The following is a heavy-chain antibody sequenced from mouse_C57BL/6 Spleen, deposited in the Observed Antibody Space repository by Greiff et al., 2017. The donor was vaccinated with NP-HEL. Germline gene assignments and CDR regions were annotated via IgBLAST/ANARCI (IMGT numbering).Heavy chain of an antibody. J-gene: IGHJ2*01. Sequence: QVQLQQPGAELVRPGSSVKLSCKASGYTFTSYWMHWVKQRPIQGLEWIGNIDPSDSETHYNQKFKDKATLTVDKSSSTAYMQLSSLTSEDSAVYYCARWGTGERYYLDYWGQGTTLTVSS. V-gene: IGHV1-52*01. D-gene: IGHD4-1*01. CDR1: GYTFTSYW. CDR3: ARWGTGERYYLDY. CDR2: IDPSDSET.